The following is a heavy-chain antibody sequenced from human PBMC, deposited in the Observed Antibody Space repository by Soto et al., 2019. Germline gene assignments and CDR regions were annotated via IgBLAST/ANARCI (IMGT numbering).Heavy chain of an antibody. J-gene: IGHJ4*02. V-gene: IGHV4-38-2*01. CDR1: GDSISSGYY. D-gene: IGHD3-3*01. CDR2: TFHSGST. Sequence: QVQLQESGPGLVKPSETLSLTCDVSGDSISSGYYWGWIRQPPGKGLEWIATTFHSGSTYYNPSLKSRVARSVYPSKNPVSLKLRSVTAADTAVYYCGRITSVLTSISVAERRVHPGGGCTYWGQGTLVTVSS. CDR3: GRITSVLTSISVAERRVHPGGGCTY.